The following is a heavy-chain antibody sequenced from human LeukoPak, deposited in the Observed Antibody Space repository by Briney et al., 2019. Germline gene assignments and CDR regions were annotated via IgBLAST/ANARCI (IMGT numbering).Heavy chain of an antibody. J-gene: IGHJ6*02. V-gene: IGHV3-33*01. CDR1: GFTFSSYG. Sequence: PGGSLRLSCAASGFTFSSYGMHWVRQAPGKGLEWVAVIWYDGSNKYYADSVKGRFTISRDNSKNTLYLQMNSLRAEDTAVYYCAREQYQLPDSFMDVWGQGTTVTVSS. D-gene: IGHD2-2*01. CDR3: AREQYQLPDSFMDV. CDR2: IWYDGSNK.